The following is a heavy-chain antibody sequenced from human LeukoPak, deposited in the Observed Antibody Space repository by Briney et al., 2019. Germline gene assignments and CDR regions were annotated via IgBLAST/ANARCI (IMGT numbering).Heavy chain of an antibody. Sequence: GGPLRLSCAASGFTFSSYAMSWVRQAPGKGLEWVSAISGSGGSTYYADSVKGRFTISRDNSKNTLYLQMNSLRAEDTAVYYCAKQQWLASRFDHWGQGTLVTVSS. J-gene: IGHJ4*02. CDR3: AKQQWLASRFDH. D-gene: IGHD6-19*01. CDR2: ISGSGGST. V-gene: IGHV3-23*01. CDR1: GFTFSSYA.